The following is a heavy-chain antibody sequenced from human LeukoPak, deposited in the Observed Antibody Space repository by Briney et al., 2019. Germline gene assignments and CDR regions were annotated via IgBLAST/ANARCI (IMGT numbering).Heavy chain of an antibody. J-gene: IGHJ4*02. V-gene: IGHV3-21*01. D-gene: IGHD3-22*01. Sequence: GGSLRLSCAASGFTSSRHGMNWVRQAPGKGLEWVSTISSSSSYIYYADSVKGRFTISRDNAKSSLFLQMNSLRAEDTAVYYCATSYDSSGYWGQGTLVTVSS. CDR1: GFTSSRHG. CDR2: ISSSSSYI. CDR3: ATSYDSSGY.